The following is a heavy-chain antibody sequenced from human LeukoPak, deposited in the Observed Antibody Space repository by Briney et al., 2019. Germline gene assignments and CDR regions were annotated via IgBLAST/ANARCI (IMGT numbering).Heavy chain of an antibody. D-gene: IGHD1-7*01. CDR3: ARGPGTLDHFDY. CDR1: GYTISSGYY. Sequence: PSESLSLTCTVSGYTISSGYYWGWIRQPPGKGLEWIGTIYHSGGTYYNPSLKSRLTISVDTSKNQFSLKLTSLTAADTAVYYFARGPGTLDHFDYWGQGTLVTVSS. V-gene: IGHV4-38-2*02. J-gene: IGHJ4*02. CDR2: IYHSGGT.